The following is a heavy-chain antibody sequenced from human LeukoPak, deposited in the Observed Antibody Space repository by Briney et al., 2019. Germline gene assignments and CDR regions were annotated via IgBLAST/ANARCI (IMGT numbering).Heavy chain of an antibody. D-gene: IGHD3-22*01. CDR2: IYAGGTT. V-gene: IGHV3-53*01. J-gene: IGHJ4*02. Sequence: GRSLRLSCAASGFTVSGNFMTWVRQAPGKGLEWISFIYAGGTTSYADSVKGRFTLSRNNSKNTIYLQLNSLRVEDTAVYYCARGRSRSSSGWYFDYWGQGTLVTVSS. CDR3: ARGRSRSSSGWYFDY. CDR1: GFTVSGNF.